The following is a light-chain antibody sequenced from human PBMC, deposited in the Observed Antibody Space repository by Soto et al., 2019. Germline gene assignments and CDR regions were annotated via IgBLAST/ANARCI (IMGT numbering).Light chain of an antibody. CDR2: DVS. J-gene: IGLJ1*01. Sequence: QFALTHPSSVSGSPGHSVTISCSGTSSAVGGYNYVSWYLQHPGKAPKVMIYDVSKRPSGVPDRFSGSKSGNTASLTISGLQSEDEADYYCCSYAGNYIYVFGTGTLVTVL. CDR1: SSAVGGYNY. V-gene: IGLV2-11*01. CDR3: CSYAGNYIYV.